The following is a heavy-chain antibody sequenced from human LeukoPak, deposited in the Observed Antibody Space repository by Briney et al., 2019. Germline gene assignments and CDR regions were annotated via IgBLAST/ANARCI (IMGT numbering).Heavy chain of an antibody. Sequence: GGSLRLSCAASGFTFRSDWMSWVRQAPGKGLEWVANIKQDGSQKYYVDSVKGRFTISRDNAENSLYLQMNSLRAEDTAVYYCARGRKQQLIDYWGQGTLVTVSS. CDR2: IKQDGSQK. CDR1: GFTFRSDW. V-gene: IGHV3-7*01. J-gene: IGHJ4*02. CDR3: ARGRKQQLIDY. D-gene: IGHD6-13*01.